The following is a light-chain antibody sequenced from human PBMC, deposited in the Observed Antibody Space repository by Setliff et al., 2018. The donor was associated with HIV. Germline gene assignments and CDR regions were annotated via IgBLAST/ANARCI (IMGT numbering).Light chain of an antibody. CDR3: CSYAGSSTFV. J-gene: IGLJ1*01. CDR1: SSDVGSYNI. CDR2: EVT. V-gene: IGLV2-23*02. Sequence: QSALTQFASVSGSPGQSITISCTGTSSDVGSYNIVSWYQQHPGKAPKLMIYEVTKRPSGISHRFSGSKSGNTASLTISGLQAEDEAEYYCCSYAGSSTFVFGSGTKVTVL.